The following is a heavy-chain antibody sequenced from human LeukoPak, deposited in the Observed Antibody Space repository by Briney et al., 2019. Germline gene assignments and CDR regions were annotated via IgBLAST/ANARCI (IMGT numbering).Heavy chain of an antibody. Sequence: SETLSLTCTVSGGSIGSYYWSWIRQPPGKGLKWIGYIYYSGSTNYNPSLKSRVTISVDTSKNQFSLKLSSVTAADTAVYYRASMKAQLSGWYNPDYWGQGTLVTVSS. V-gene: IGHV4-59*08. J-gene: IGHJ4*02. D-gene: IGHD6-19*01. CDR1: GGSIGSYY. CDR3: ASMKAQLSGWYNPDY. CDR2: IYYSGST.